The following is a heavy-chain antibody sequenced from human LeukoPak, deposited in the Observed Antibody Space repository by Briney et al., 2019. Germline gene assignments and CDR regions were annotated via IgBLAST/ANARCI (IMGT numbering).Heavy chain of an antibody. CDR1: GGSISSSNW. J-gene: IGHJ5*02. CDR2: IYHSGST. V-gene: IGHV4-4*02. Sequence: SETLSLTCAVSGGSISSSNWWSWVRQPPGKGLEWIGEIYHSGSTNYNPSLKSRVTISVDKSKNQFSLKLSSVTAADTAVYYCARDALNYGSGSYLLDPWGQGTLVTVSS. CDR3: ARDALNYGSGSYLLDP. D-gene: IGHD3-10*01.